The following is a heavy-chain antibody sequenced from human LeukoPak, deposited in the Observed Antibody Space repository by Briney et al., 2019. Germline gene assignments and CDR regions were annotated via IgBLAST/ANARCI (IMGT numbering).Heavy chain of an antibody. V-gene: IGHV6-1*01. CDR1: GDSVSTNSVA. J-gene: IGHJ4*02. CDR2: TYYRSKWYN. CDR3: ARELDGYNSKPLDC. Sequence: SQTLPLTCAISGDSVSTNSVAWNWIRQSPSRGLEWLGRTYYRSKWYNDYAVSVKSRITINPDTSKNQFSLQLKSVTPEDTAVYYCARELDGYNSKPLDCWGQGTLVTVSS. D-gene: IGHD5-24*01.